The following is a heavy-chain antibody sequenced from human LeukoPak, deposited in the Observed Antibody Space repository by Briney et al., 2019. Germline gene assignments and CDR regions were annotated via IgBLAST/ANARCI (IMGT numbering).Heavy chain of an antibody. CDR2: ISSSSSYI. J-gene: IGHJ4*02. V-gene: IGHV3-21*01. D-gene: IGHD4-23*01. CDR1: GFTFSSYS. Sequence: GGSLRLFCAASGFTFSSYSMDWVRQAPGKGLEWVSSISSSSSYIYYADSVEGRFTISRDNAKNSLYLQMNSLRAEDTAVYYCAREGDYGGNSVDYWGQGTLVTVSS. CDR3: AREGDYGGNSVDY.